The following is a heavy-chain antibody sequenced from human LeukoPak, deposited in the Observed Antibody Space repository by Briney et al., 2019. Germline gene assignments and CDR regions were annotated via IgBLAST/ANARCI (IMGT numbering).Heavy chain of an antibody. V-gene: IGHV3-30*18. CDR3: ANREYHLPALY. J-gene: IGHJ4*02. CDR1: GFTFSTYG. Sequence: PGRSLRLSCAASGFTFSTYGMHWVRQAPGKGLEWVAVISYDGSNEYYADSVKGRFTISRDNSKNTLYLQMNSLRAEDTAVYYCANREYHLPALYWGQGTPVTVSS. CDR2: ISYDGSNE. D-gene: IGHD2-2*01.